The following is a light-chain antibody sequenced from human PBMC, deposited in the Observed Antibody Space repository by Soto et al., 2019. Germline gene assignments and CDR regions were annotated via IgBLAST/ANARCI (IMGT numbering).Light chain of an antibody. J-gene: IGKJ4*01. CDR2: TAS. CDR3: QQSHSSPLS. V-gene: IGKV1-39*01. CDR1: QSIVRY. Sequence: SQMTQSPSSLSASVGDRVTITCRASQSIVRYLNWYQQKPGKAPELLIYTASSLESGVPSRFSGSGAGTDFALTTSSLQPEDSAVYYCQQSHSSPLSFGGGTKVDIK.